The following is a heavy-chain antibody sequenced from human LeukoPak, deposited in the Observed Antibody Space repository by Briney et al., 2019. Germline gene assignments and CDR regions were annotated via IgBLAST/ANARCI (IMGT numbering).Heavy chain of an antibody. J-gene: IGHJ3*02. CDR3: ERGESSGWYGGAFDI. CDR2: ISSSSSTI. Sequence: GGSLRLSCAASGFTFSSYAMNWVRQAPGKGLEWVSYISSSSSTIYYADSVKGRFTISRDNAKNSLYLQMNSLRDEDTAVYYCERGESSGWYGGAFDIWGQGTMVTVSS. D-gene: IGHD6-19*01. CDR1: GFTFSSYA. V-gene: IGHV3-48*02.